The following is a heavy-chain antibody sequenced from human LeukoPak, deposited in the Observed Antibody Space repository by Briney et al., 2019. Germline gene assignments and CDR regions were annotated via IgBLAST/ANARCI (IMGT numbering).Heavy chain of an antibody. CDR2: TVSEIDGGTT. J-gene: IGHJ6*02. D-gene: IGHD1-7*01. CDR3: TTDEDWNYARKDV. V-gene: IGHV3-15*04. Sequence: GGSLRLSCAASGFTFNYAWMSWVRQVPGKGLEWVGQTVSEIDGGTTDYATPVKGRFTISRDDSKSTLYLQMNSLKIEDTAAYYCTTDEDWNYARKDVWGQGATVIVSS. CDR1: GFTFNYAW.